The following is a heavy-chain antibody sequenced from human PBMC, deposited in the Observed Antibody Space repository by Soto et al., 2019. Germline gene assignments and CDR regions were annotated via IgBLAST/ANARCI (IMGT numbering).Heavy chain of an antibody. D-gene: IGHD6-19*01. J-gene: IGHJ3*02. Sequence: ASVKVSCKASGYTITSYGISWVRQAPGKRLEWMGWISAYNGNTNYAQKLQGRVTMTTDTSTSTAYMELRSLRSDDTAVYYCARDLRSGWVTAFDIWGQGTMVTVSS. CDR1: GYTITSYG. V-gene: IGHV1-18*01. CDR3: ARDLRSGWVTAFDI. CDR2: ISAYNGNT.